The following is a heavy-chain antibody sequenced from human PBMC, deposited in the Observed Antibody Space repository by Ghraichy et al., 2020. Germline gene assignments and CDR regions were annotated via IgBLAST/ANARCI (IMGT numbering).Heavy chain of an antibody. CDR2: INHSGST. V-gene: IGHV4-34*01. CDR3: ARPTRPLRVFDI. J-gene: IGHJ3*02. CDR1: GGSFSGYY. Sequence: SETLSLTCAVYGGSFSGYYWSWIRQPPGKGLEWIGEINHSGSTNYNPSLKSRVTISVDTSKNQFSLKLSSVTAADTAVYYCARPTRPLRVFDIWGQGTMVTVSS.